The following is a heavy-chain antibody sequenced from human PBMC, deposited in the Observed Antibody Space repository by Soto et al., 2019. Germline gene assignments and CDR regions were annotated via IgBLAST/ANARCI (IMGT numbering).Heavy chain of an antibody. V-gene: IGHV4-31*03. CDR2: IYYSGST. CDR1: GGSISSGGYY. J-gene: IGHJ6*02. CDR3: ARAPYDSSGYVGAPDV. D-gene: IGHD3-22*01. Sequence: QVQLQESGPGLVKPSQTLSLTCTVSGGSISSGGYYWSWIRQHPGKGLEWIGYIYYSGSTYYNPSLKSRVTIAVDTSKNPFSLKLSSVTAADTAVYYCARAPYDSSGYVGAPDVWGQGTTVTVSS.